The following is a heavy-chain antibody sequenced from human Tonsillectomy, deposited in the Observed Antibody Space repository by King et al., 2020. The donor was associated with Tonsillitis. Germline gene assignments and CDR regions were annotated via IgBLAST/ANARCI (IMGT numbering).Heavy chain of an antibody. CDR3: ARALKSLVIYYYYYGMDV. CDR2: MSAYNGNT. V-gene: IGHV1-18*01. D-gene: IGHD4-23*01. Sequence: QLVQSGAEVKKPGASVKVSCKASGYTFTSYGISWVRQAPGQVLEWMGCMSAYNGNTSYAQKLQDRVTMTTDTSTCTAYMELRSLRSDDTGVYYCARALKSLVIYYYYYGMDVWGQGTTVTVSS. J-gene: IGHJ6*02. CDR1: GYTFTSYG.